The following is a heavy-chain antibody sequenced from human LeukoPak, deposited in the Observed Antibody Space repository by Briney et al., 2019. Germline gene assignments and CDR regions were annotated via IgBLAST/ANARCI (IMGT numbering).Heavy chain of an antibody. CDR2: IRYDGSNK. Sequence: GGSLRLSCAASGFTFSSYGMHWVRQAPGKGLEWVAFIRYDGSNKYYADSVKGRFTISRDNSKNTLYLQMNSLRADDTAVYYCASGLWSKGYIDYWGQGTLVTVSS. CDR3: ASGLWSKGYIDY. CDR1: GFTFSSYG. V-gene: IGHV3-30*02. J-gene: IGHJ4*02. D-gene: IGHD5-18*01.